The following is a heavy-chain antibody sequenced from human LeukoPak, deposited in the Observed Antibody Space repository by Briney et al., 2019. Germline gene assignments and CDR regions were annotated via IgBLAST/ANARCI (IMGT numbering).Heavy chain of an antibody. Sequence: ASVKVSCKASGYTFTGYYMHWVRQAPGQGLEWMGWINPNSGGTNYAQKFQGRVTMTRDTSISTAYMELSRLRSDDTAVYYCATRNSGSSLMQSDYWGQGTLVTVSS. D-gene: IGHD3-10*01. CDR1: GYTFTGYY. CDR3: ATRNSGSSLMQSDY. J-gene: IGHJ4*02. V-gene: IGHV1-2*02. CDR2: INPNSGGT.